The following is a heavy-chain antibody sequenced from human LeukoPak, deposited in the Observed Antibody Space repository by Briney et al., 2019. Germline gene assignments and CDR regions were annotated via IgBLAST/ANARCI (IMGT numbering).Heavy chain of an antibody. CDR1: GGSISSGGYY. D-gene: IGHD4-23*01. CDR2: IYHSGST. V-gene: IGHV4-30-2*01. CDR3: ARARYDYGGNSEAPGGEYYYYYMDV. Sequence: PSQTLSLTCTVSGGSISSGGYYWSWIRQPPGKGLEWIGYIYHSGSTYYNPSLKSRVTISVDRSKNQFSLKLSSVTAADTAVYYCARARYDYGGNSEAPGGEYYYYYMDVWGKGTTVTVSS. J-gene: IGHJ6*03.